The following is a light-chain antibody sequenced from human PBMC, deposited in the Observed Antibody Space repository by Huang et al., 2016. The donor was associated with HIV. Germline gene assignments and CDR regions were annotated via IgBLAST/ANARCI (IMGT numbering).Light chain of an antibody. Sequence: DIQMTQSPSSLSASVGDRVTITCRASQSINTYLTWFQPKPGKAPKVLSSAASTLQSGVPSRVSGGGSGTHFTLTITSLQPEDFATYYCQQTYTGVTFGQGTKVEIK. CDR3: QQTYTGVT. CDR1: QSINTY. CDR2: AAS. J-gene: IGKJ1*01. V-gene: IGKV1-39*01.